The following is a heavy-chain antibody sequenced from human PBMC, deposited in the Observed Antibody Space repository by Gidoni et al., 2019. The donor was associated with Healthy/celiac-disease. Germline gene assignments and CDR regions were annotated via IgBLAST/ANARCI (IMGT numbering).Heavy chain of an antibody. J-gene: IGHJ2*01. D-gene: IGHD3-10*01. V-gene: IGHV3-48*03. CDR2: ISSSGSTI. Sequence: EVQLVESGGGLVQPGGSLRLSCAASGFTFSSYEMNWVRQAPGKGLEWVSYISSSGSTIYYADSVKGRFTISRDNAKNSLYLQMNSLRAEDTAVYYCARESMDPYWYFDLWGRGTLVTVSS. CDR3: ARESMDPYWYFDL. CDR1: GFTFSSYE.